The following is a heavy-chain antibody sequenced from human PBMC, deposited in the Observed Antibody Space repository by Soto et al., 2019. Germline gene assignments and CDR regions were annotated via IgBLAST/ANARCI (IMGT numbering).Heavy chain of an antibody. CDR3: AKHRAGFGSGSDTYYFDV. D-gene: IGHD3-10*01. V-gene: IGHV3-23*01. J-gene: IGHJ4*02. Sequence: GGSLRLSCIASGVTFSTYAMSWVRQAPGKGLEWVSATSGSGGTTYYADSVKGRFTISRDNSKNTLYLQMNSLRAEDTAVYYCAKHRAGFGSGSDTYYFDVWGQGTLVTVSS. CDR1: GVTFSTYA. CDR2: TSGSGGTT.